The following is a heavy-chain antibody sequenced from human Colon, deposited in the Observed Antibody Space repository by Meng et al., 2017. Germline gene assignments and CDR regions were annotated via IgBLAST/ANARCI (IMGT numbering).Heavy chain of an antibody. Sequence: SETLSLTCTVSGGSISSYYWSWIRQPPGKGLEWSGYIYYSGSTNYNPSLKSRVTISVDTSKNQFSLKLSSVTAADTAVYYCARGYYDSSGYYPIDYWGQGTLVTVSS. CDR3: ARGYYDSSGYYPIDY. CDR2: IYYSGST. D-gene: IGHD3-22*01. CDR1: GGSISSYY. V-gene: IGHV4-59*01. J-gene: IGHJ4*02.